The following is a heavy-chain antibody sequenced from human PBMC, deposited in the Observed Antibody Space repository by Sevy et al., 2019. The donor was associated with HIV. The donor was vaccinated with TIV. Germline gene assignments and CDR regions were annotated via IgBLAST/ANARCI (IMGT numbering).Heavy chain of an antibody. CDR1: GFTFTYTW. CDR2: IRSKTDGGTT. Sequence: GGSLRLSCAASGFTFTYTWMNWVRQAPGKGLEWVGRIRSKTDGGTTDYAAPVKGRFTISRDDSKNTLFLQMNSPKTEDTAVYYCTTSTQVDYYGMDVWGQGTTVTVSS. J-gene: IGHJ6*02. V-gene: IGHV3-15*07. CDR3: TTSTQVDYYGMDV. D-gene: IGHD4-4*01.